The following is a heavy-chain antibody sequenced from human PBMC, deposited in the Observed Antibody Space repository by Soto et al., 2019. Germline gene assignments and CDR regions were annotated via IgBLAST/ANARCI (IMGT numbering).Heavy chain of an antibody. CDR2: ISACNGNT. D-gene: IGHD5-18*01. J-gene: IGHJ4*02. CDR1: GFTFSSSA. V-gene: IGHV1-18*01. CDR3: ARGYSYGPYYFDY. Sequence: GASVKVSCKTSGFTFSSSAVHWVRQARGQGLQWIGWISACNGNTNYAQKLQGRVTMTTDTSTSTAYMELRSLRSDDTAVYYCARGYSYGPYYFDYWGQGTLVTVSS.